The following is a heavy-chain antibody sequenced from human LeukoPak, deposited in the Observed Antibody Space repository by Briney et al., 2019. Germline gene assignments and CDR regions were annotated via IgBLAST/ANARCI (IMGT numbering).Heavy chain of an antibody. Sequence: PGGSLRLSCAASGFAFSSYWMHWVRQAPGKGLVWVSRINSDGSSTSYADSVKGRFTISRDNAKNTLYLQMNSLRAEDTAVYYCARAGWFGEQPWAFDIWGQGTMVTASS. CDR3: ARAGWFGEQPWAFDI. J-gene: IGHJ3*02. CDR1: GFAFSSYW. D-gene: IGHD3-10*01. CDR2: INSDGSST. V-gene: IGHV3-74*01.